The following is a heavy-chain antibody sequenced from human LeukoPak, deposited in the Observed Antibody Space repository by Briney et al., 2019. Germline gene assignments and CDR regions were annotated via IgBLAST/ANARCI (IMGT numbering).Heavy chain of an antibody. J-gene: IGHJ6*02. V-gene: IGHV4-59*08. CDR1: GGSISSYY. D-gene: IGHD2-2*01. CDR2: IYYSGST. Sequence: SETLSLTCTVSGGSISSYYWSWIRQPPGKGLEWIGYIYYSGSTNYNPSLKSRVTISVDTSKNQFSLKLSSVTAADTAVYYCARLVVVPAASEDGVSYYYGMDVWGQGTTVTASS. CDR3: ARLVVVPAASEDGVSYYYGMDV.